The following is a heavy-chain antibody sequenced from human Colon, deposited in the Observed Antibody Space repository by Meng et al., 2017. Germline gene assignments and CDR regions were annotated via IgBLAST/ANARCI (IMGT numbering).Heavy chain of an antibody. Sequence: VPLRPWGAGLLKPSETLSLTCAVYGGSFSDYYLTCIRQPPGKGLEWVGEIHPSGSTYYSPSLQSRVTITLDTSKNQFSLTLSSMTAADTAVYYCARGVDWAKSGNFWGQGTLVTVSS. V-gene: IGHV4-34*01. J-gene: IGHJ4*02. CDR3: ARGVDWAKSGNF. CDR1: GGSFSDYY. CDR2: IHPSGST. D-gene: IGHD3-9*01.